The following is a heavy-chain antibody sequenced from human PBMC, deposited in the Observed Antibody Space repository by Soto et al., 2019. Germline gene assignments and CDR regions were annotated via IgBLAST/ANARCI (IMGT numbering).Heavy chain of an antibody. CDR1: GYTFTANY. V-gene: IGHV1-2*02. CDR3: ARGFTGSAGRLDP. Sequence: GASVKVSCKASGYTFTANYIHWVRQAPGQGLGWMGWINSNSGGTKYAQNFQGRVTLTRDTSISTVYMDLSRLISDDTAVYYCARGFTGSAGRLDPWGQGTVVTVSS. D-gene: IGHD2-8*02. CDR2: INSNSGGT. J-gene: IGHJ5*02.